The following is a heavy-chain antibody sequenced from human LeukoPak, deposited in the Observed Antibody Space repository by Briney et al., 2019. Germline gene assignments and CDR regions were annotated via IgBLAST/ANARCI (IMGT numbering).Heavy chain of an antibody. CDR2: ISAYNGNT. CDR3: ARKGYDFWSGYPYFDY. Sequence: ASVKVSCKAPGYTFTSYGISWVRQAPGQGLEWMGWISAYNGNTNYAQKLQGRVTMTTDTSTSTAYMELRSLRSDDTAVYYCARKGYDFWSGYPYFDYWGQGTLVTVSS. CDR1: GYTFTSYG. D-gene: IGHD3-3*01. V-gene: IGHV1-18*01. J-gene: IGHJ4*02.